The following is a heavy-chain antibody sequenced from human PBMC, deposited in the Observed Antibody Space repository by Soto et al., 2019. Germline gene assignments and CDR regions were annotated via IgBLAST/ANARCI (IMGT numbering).Heavy chain of an antibody. Sequence: GASVKVSCKASGYTFTSYDINWVRQATGQGLEWMGWMNPNSGNTGYAQKFQGGVTMTRNTSISTAYMELSSLRSEDTAVYYCAIYSSSYWYFDLWGRGTLVTVSS. CDR2: MNPNSGNT. CDR1: GYTFTSYD. D-gene: IGHD6-6*01. V-gene: IGHV1-8*01. CDR3: AIYSSSYWYFDL. J-gene: IGHJ2*01.